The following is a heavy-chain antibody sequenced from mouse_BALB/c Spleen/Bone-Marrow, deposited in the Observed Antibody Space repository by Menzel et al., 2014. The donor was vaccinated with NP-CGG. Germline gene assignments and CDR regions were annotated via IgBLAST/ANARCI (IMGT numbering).Heavy chain of an antibody. D-gene: IGHD1-1*01. CDR3: AVYYYGSSSFAY. V-gene: IGHV14-3*02. Sequence: LQESGAELVKPGASVKLSCTASGFNIKDTYMHWVKQRPEQGLEWIGRIDPANGNTKYDPKFQGKATITADTSSNTAYLQLSSLTSEDTAVYYCAVYYYGSSSFAYWGQGTLVTVSA. J-gene: IGHJ3*01. CDR2: IDPANGNT. CDR1: GFNIKDTY.